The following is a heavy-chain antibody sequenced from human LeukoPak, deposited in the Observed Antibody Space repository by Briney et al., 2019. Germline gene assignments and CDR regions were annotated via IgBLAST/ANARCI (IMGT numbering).Heavy chain of an antibody. J-gene: IGHJ4*02. V-gene: IGHV1-24*01. CDR1: GYTLTELS. D-gene: IGHD6-13*01. CDR2: FDPEDGET. Sequence: ASVKVSCKVSGYTLTELSMHWVRQAPGKGLEWMGGFDPEDGETIYAQKFQGRVTMTEDTSTDTAYMELSSLRSEDTAVYYCATGWEQQLEIPFFDYWGQGTLVTVSS. CDR3: ATGWEQQLEIPFFDY.